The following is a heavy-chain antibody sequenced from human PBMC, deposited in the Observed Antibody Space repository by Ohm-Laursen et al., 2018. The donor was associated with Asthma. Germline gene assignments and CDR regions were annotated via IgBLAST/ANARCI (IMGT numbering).Heavy chain of an antibody. CDR2: ISFEGST. Sequence: SETLSLTCTVSGDSISSSRSYWGWIRQPLGKGLDWIGIISFEGSTYYNPSLGSRLTMSVDTSKTLVSLTLSSVTVADTAMYYCAFCSGGTCYHGVFDFWGQGSMVTVSS. J-gene: IGHJ3*01. CDR1: GDSISSSRSY. CDR3: AFCSGGTCYHGVFDF. V-gene: IGHV4-39*01. D-gene: IGHD2-15*01.